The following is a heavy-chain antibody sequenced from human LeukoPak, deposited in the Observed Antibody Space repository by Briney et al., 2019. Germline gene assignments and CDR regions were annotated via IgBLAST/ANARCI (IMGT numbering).Heavy chain of an antibody. D-gene: IGHD3-22*01. V-gene: IGHV3-11*01. Sequence: GGSLRLSCVACGFSFSDYYMSWIRQAPGRGLEWISYISGSGSDLYYADSVNGRFTISRDNANNSLYLQMNSLRAEDTAVYYCARSIGYYYTMDVWGQGTTVTVS. J-gene: IGHJ6*02. CDR2: ISGSGSDL. CDR1: GFSFSDYY. CDR3: ARSIGYYYTMDV.